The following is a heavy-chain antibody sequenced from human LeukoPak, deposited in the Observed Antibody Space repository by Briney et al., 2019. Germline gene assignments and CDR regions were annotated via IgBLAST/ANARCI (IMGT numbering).Heavy chain of an antibody. CDR3: ATGPGNSGY. J-gene: IGHJ4*02. CDR1: GLTFSNAW. Sequence: GGSLRLSCAVSGLTFSNAWMSWVRQAPGKGLEWVGRTKSTTSVGTQEYAAPVKGRFTVSRDDPKNTEQRQTDSLKTEDTAVYYCATGPGNSGYWGQGTLVTVSS. V-gene: IGHV3-15*01. CDR2: TKSTTSVGTQ. D-gene: IGHD4-23*01.